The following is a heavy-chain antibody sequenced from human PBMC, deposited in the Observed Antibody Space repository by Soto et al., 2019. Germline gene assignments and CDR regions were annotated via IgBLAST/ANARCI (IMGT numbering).Heavy chain of an antibody. CDR1: GGSISRGDYY. CDR2: IYYSGST. Sequence: PSETLSLTCTVSGGSISRGDYYWSWIRQPPGKGLEWIGYIYYSGSTYYNPSLKSRVTISVDTSKNQFSLKLSSVTAADTAVYYCARDHYVYDILTGYGYYYGMDVWGQGTTVTVSS. D-gene: IGHD3-9*01. J-gene: IGHJ6*02. V-gene: IGHV4-30-4*01. CDR3: ARDHYVYDILTGYGYYYGMDV.